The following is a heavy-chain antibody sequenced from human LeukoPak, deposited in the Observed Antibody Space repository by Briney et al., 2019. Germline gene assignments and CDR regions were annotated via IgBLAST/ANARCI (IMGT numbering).Heavy chain of an antibody. CDR3: AKDSEDCSGGSCYLGTYYFDY. CDR2: ISWDGGST. CDR1: GFTFDDYA. J-gene: IGHJ4*02. V-gene: IGHV3-43D*03. Sequence: GGSLRLSCAASGFTFDDYAMHWVRQAPGKGLEWVSLISWDGGSTYYADSVKGRFTISRDNSKNSLYLQMNSLRAEDTALYYCAKDSEDCSGGSCYLGTYYFDYWGQGTLVTVSS. D-gene: IGHD2-15*01.